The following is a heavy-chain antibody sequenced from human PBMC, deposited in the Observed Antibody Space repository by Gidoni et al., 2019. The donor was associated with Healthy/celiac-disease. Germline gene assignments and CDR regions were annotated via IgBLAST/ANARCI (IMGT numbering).Heavy chain of an antibody. J-gene: IGHJ4*02. CDR1: GFPFSSYA. CDR3: ARGGVLWFGEDLDY. CDR2: RSYDGSNK. D-gene: IGHD3-10*01. Sequence: QVQLVESGGGVVPPGRSLRLSCAASGFPFSSYAMHCVRQAPGKGLEWVTVRSYDGSNKYYADSVKGRFTIARDNSKNTLYLKRNSLRAEDTAVYYCARGGVLWFGEDLDYWGQGTLVTVSS. V-gene: IGHV3-30*04.